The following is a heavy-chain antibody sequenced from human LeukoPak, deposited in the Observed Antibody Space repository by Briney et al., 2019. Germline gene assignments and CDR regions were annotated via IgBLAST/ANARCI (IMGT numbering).Heavy chain of an antibody. CDR1: GGSFSGYY. V-gene: IGHV4-34*01. CDR3: ARGWAMGATGVARWFDP. J-gene: IGHJ5*02. CDR2: INHSGST. D-gene: IGHD1-26*01. Sequence: SETLSLTCAVYGGSFSGYYWSWIRQPPGKGLERIGEINHSGSTNYNPSLKSRVTISVDTSKNQFSLKLSSVTAADTAVYYCARGWAMGATGVARWFDPWGQGTLVTVSS.